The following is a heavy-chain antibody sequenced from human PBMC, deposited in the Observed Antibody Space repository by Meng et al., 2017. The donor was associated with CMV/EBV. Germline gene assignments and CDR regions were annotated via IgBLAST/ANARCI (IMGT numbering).Heavy chain of an antibody. Sequence: SETLSLTCAVYGDSFSTYFWNWVRQPPGKGLEWIEEINNKASTNYNPSLKSRVTMTVDTSKNQFSLKLTSVTAADTAVYYCARSNYCNTIPCSLLRADYYYGLDVWGQGTTVTVSS. V-gene: IGHV4-34*01. D-gene: IGHD2/OR15-2a*01. J-gene: IGHJ6*02. CDR1: GDSFSTYF. CDR2: INNKAST. CDR3: ARSNYCNTIPCSLLRADYYYGLDV.